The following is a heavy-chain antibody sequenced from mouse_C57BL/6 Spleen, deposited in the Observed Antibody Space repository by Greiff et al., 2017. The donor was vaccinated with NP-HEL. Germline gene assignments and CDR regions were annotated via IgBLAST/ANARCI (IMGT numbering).Heavy chain of an antibody. Sequence: QVQLKQSGAELARPGASVKLSCKASGYTFTSYGISWVKQRTGQGLEWIGEIYPRSGNTYYNEKFKGKATLTADKSSSTAYMELRSLTSEDSAVYFCAREFITTVVARYFDVWGTGTTVTVSS. CDR2: IYPRSGNT. CDR1: GYTFTSYG. J-gene: IGHJ1*03. V-gene: IGHV1-81*01. D-gene: IGHD1-1*01. CDR3: AREFITTVVARYFDV.